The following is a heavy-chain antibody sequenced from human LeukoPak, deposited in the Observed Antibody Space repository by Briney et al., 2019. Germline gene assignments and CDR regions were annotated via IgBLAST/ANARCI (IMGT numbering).Heavy chain of an antibody. V-gene: IGHV3-30*02. CDR3: FGITVTDVPY. D-gene: IGHD1-7*01. Sequence: PGGSLRLSCAASGLPFSHSGMHWVRQAPGKGLEWVAFIRYDVSNKYYADSVKGRFTISRDNSKNALYLQMNSLRGEDTAVYYCFGITVTDVPYWGQGTLVTVSS. J-gene: IGHJ4*02. CDR2: IRYDVSNK. CDR1: GLPFSHSG.